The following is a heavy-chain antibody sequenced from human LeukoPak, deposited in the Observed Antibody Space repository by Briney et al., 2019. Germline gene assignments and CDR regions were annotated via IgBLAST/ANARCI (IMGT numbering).Heavy chain of an antibody. CDR2: IYYSGSA. CDR3: ARVRRYCSGGNCYPYYFDY. D-gene: IGHD2-15*01. J-gene: IGHJ4*02. Sequence: PSQTLSLTCTVSGGSISSGGYYWSWIRQHPGKGLEWIGYIYYSGSAYYNPSLKSRVTISVDTSENQYSLKLSSVTAADTAVYYCARVRRYCSGGNCYPYYFDYWGQGTQVTVSS. V-gene: IGHV4-31*03. CDR1: GGSISSGGYY.